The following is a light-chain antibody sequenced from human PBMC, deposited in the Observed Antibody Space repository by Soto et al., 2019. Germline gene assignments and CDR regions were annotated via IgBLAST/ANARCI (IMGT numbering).Light chain of an antibody. CDR3: SSYTSSSTSV. J-gene: IGLJ1*01. CDR1: SSDVGGYNY. Sequence: QSVLTQPGSVAGSPGQSITISCTGTSSDVGGYNYVSWYQHHPGKAPKLMIYEVSSRPSGVSNRFSGSKSGNTAPLIISGLQAEDEADYYCSSYTSSSTSVFGTGTKVTVL. V-gene: IGLV2-14*01. CDR2: EVS.